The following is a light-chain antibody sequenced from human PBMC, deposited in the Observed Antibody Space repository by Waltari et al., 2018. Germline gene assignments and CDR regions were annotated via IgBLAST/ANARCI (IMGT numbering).Light chain of an antibody. J-gene: IGKJ1*01. Sequence: DIQLTQSPSTLSASVGDRVTITCRASQDIGTWLAWYQQKPGKAHKLLFYKASRLQSGVPSRFSCRGSGTEFTLSISSLQPEDFATFYCQQVDTYPWTFGQGTKVDIK. V-gene: IGKV1-5*03. CDR2: KAS. CDR3: QQVDTYPWT. CDR1: QDIGTW.